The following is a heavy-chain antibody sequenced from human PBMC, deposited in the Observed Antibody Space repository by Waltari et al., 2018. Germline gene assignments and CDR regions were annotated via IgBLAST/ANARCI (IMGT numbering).Heavy chain of an antibody. CDR2: VYSGGSTT. V-gene: IGHV3-23*03. J-gene: IGHJ4*02. Sequence: CAASGFTFSDYAMSWVRQAPGKGLEWVSVVYSGGSTTYYSDSVKGRFTISRDDSKNTMFLQMNSLRAEDTAIYYCAKDLGGTDWSHYFDSWGQGTLIAVSS. CDR3: AKDLGGTDWSHYFDS. D-gene: IGHD2-21*01. CDR1: GFTFSDYA.